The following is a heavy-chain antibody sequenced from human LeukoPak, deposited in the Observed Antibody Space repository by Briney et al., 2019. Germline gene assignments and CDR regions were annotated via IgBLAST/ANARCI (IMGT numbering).Heavy chain of an antibody. CDR2: IKLDGSEK. CDR1: GFTFGKYW. Sequence: GGSLRLSCVASGFTFGKYWMSWVRQAPGKGLEWVANIKLDGSEKNYVDSVKGRFTISRDNTKNSLYLQMNSLRAEDTAVFYCARDQYDTWSRRGNFDSWGQGTLVFVSS. J-gene: IGHJ4*02. D-gene: IGHD3-3*01. V-gene: IGHV3-7*03. CDR3: ARDQYDTWSRRGNFDS.